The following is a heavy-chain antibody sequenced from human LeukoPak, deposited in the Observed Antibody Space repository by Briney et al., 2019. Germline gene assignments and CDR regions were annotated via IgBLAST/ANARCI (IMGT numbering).Heavy chain of an antibody. D-gene: IGHD1-26*01. CDR3: ARGYPGSSTQY. CDR2: IYTSGST. Sequence: KPSETLSLTCAVYGGSFSGYYWSWIRQPAGKGLEWIGRIYTSGSTNYNPSLKSRVTMSVDTSKNQFSLKLSSVTAADTAVYYCARGYPGSSTQYWGQGTLVTVSS. J-gene: IGHJ4*02. CDR1: GGSFSGYY. V-gene: IGHV4-59*10.